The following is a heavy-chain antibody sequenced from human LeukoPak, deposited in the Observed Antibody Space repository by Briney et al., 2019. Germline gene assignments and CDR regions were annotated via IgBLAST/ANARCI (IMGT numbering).Heavy chain of an antibody. J-gene: IGHJ4*02. V-gene: IGHV1-69*13. CDR1: GGTFSSYA. CDR3: ARAYYYDSSVQGHFDY. CDR2: IIPIFGTA. D-gene: IGHD3-22*01. Sequence: SVKVSCKASGGTFSSYAISWVRQAPGQGLEWMGGIIPIFGTANYAQKFQGRVTITADESTSTAYMELSSLRSEDTAVYYCARAYYYDSSVQGHFDYWGQGPLVTVSS.